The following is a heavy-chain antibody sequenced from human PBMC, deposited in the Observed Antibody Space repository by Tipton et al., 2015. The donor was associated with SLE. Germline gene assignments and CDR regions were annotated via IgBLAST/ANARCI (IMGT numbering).Heavy chain of an antibody. CDR3: ATRPLTV. CDR2: VSYLGST. CDR1: GGFIGSSSYY. D-gene: IGHD6-6*01. J-gene: IGHJ4*02. Sequence: TLSLTCSVSGGFIGSSSYYWGWIRQPPGKGLEWIGSVSYLGSTPYNATLESRVTISIDTSKKHFSLKLSSVTAADTAVYYCATRPLTVWGQGTLVTVSS. V-gene: IGHV4-39*07.